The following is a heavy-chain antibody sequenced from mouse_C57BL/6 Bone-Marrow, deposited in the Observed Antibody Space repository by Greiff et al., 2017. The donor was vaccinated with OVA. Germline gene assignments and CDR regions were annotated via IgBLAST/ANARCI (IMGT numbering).Heavy chain of an antibody. D-gene: IGHD1-1*01. Sequence: QVQLQQPGAELVKPGASVKLSCKASGYTFTSYWMHWVKQRPGQGLEWIGMIHPNSGSTNYNEKFKSKATLTVDKSSSTAYMQLSSLTSEDSAVYYCARRDLLIQLGFAYWGQGTLVTVSA. J-gene: IGHJ3*01. CDR3: ARRDLLIQLGFAY. V-gene: IGHV1-64*01. CDR2: IHPNSGST. CDR1: GYTFTSYW.